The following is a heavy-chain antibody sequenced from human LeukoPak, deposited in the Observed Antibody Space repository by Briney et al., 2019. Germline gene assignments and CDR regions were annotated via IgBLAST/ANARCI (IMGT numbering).Heavy chain of an antibody. J-gene: IGHJ4*02. CDR3: AKETPNAYYLDY. CDR2: IISYSDNP. Sequence: ASVKVSCKASGYTFTSYYITWVRQAPGQGLEWMGWIISYSDNPTYARNLQGRVTMTTDTSTSTAYMELRSLRSEDTAVYYCAKETPNAYYLDYWGQGTLVTVSS. CDR1: GYTFTSYY. V-gene: IGHV1-18*01.